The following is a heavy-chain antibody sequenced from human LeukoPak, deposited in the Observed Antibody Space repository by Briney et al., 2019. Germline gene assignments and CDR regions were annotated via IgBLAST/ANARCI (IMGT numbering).Heavy chain of an antibody. CDR2: IYYSGST. D-gene: IGHD4-11*01. J-gene: IGHJ5*02. V-gene: IGHV4-39*01. Sequence: SETLSLTCTVSGGSISSRSYYWGWVRQPPGKGLDWIGSIYYSGSTYYNPSLKSRVTISVDTSKNQFSLKLSSVTAADTAVYYYARRAYSDYGGVSVDPWGQGTLVTVSS. CDR1: GGSISSRSYY. CDR3: ARRAYSDYGGVSVDP.